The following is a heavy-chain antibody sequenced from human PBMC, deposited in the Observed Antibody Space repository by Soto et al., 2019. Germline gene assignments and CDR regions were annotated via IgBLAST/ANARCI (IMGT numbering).Heavy chain of an antibody. D-gene: IGHD6-19*01. Sequence: ASVKVSCKASRSTFTNFYLHWVRQAPGQRPEWMGWINNGGGTIYAQKFQGRHTMTRDTSITTAYMELSRLSSDDTAFYYCATSSDWSPLLDYWGQGTLVTVSS. CDR3: ATSSDWSPLLDY. V-gene: IGHV1-2*02. CDR2: INNGGGT. CDR1: RSTFTNFY. J-gene: IGHJ4*02.